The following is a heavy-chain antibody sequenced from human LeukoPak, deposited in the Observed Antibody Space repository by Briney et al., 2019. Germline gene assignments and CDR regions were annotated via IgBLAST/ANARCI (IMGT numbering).Heavy chain of an antibody. J-gene: IGHJ4*02. V-gene: IGHV3-73*01. D-gene: IGHD2-21*02. CDR1: GFAFSGSH. Sequence: GGSLRLSCAASGFAFSGSHMHWVRQASGKGLEWVGRIRSKADNYATAYAASVRGKFTISRDDSKNTAYLQMNSLKTEDTAVYYCTRQKVGTSTFDYWGQGTLVTVSS. CDR3: TRQKVGTSTFDY. CDR2: IRSKADNYAT.